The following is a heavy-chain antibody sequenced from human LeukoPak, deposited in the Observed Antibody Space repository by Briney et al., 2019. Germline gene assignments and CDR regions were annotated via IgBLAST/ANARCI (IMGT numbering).Heavy chain of an antibody. D-gene: IGHD3-10*01. Sequence: PGGSLRLSCAASGFTFSSYAMHWVRQAPGKGLGWVAVISYDGSNKYYADFVKGRFTISRDNSKNTLYLQMNSLRAEDTAVYYCARDLSWFGELLIDYWGQGTLVTVSS. CDR3: ARDLSWFGELLIDY. CDR2: ISYDGSNK. V-gene: IGHV3-30-3*01. CDR1: GFTFSSYA. J-gene: IGHJ4*02.